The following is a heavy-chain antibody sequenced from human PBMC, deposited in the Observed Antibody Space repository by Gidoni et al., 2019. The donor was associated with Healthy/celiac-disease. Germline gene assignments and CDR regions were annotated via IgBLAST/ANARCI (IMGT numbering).Heavy chain of an antibody. D-gene: IGHD2-2*01. Sequence: QVQLQESGPGLVKPSQTLSLTCTVSGGSISRGGYYWSWIRQHPGKGLEWIGYIYYSGSTYYNPSLKSRVTISVDTSKNQFSLKLSSVTAADTAVYYCARAGGGVPAAYAFDIWGQGTMVTVSS. CDR1: GGSISRGGYY. CDR3: ARAGGGVPAAYAFDI. V-gene: IGHV4-31*03. J-gene: IGHJ3*02. CDR2: IYYSGST.